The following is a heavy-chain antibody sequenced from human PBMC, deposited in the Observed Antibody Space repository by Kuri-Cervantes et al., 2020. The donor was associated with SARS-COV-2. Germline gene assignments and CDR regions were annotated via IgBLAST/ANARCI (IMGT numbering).Heavy chain of an antibody. CDR2: ISYDGSNK. CDR3: AKERTSGYSYGWNYYYYGMDV. J-gene: IGHJ6*02. Sequence: GGSLRLSCVVSGFSLRNYGLNWLRLAPGKGLEWVVVISYDGSNKYYADSVKGRFAISRDNSKNTLYLQMNSLRAEDTAVYYCAKERTSGYSYGWNYYYYGMDVWGQGTTVTVSS. CDR1: GFSLRNYG. D-gene: IGHD5-18*01. V-gene: IGHV3-30*18.